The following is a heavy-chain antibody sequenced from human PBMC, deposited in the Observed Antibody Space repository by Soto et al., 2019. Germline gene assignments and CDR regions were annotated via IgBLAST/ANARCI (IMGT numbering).Heavy chain of an antibody. J-gene: IGHJ4*02. CDR2: ISYDGSNT. CDR3: ARDQGRSITCQLDY. V-gene: IGHV3-30-3*01. Sequence: GGSLRLSCAVSGFTFSTYAMHWVRQAPGKGLEWVAVISYDGSNTYYADSVKGRFTISRDNMLYLQMNSLRAEDTAVYYCARDQGRSITCQLDYWGQGTLVTVSS. D-gene: IGHD2-2*01. CDR1: GFTFSTYA.